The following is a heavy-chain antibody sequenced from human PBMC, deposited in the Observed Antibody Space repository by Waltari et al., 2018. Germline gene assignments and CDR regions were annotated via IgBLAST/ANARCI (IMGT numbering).Heavy chain of an antibody. CDR1: GFTVSSHY. CDR3: ARRSSSGYYDY. D-gene: IGHD3-22*01. J-gene: IGHJ4*02. CDR2: IFSGGSR. Sequence: EVQLVESGGGLVQPGGSLRLSCAASGFTVSSHYMGWVRQAPGKGLEWVSIIFSGGSRFSADSVKGRFTISRDNSKNTLFLQMNSLRAEDTAVYYCARRSSSGYYDYWGQGTLVTVSS. V-gene: IGHV3-66*04.